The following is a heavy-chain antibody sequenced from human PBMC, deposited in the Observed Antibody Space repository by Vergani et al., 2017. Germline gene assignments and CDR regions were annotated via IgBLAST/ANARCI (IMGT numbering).Heavy chain of an antibody. J-gene: IGHJ4*02. V-gene: IGHV3-74*03. Sequence: DVHLAESGGGFFQPGGSLRLSCSASGFSFNSYWMHWVRQVPGKGLLWVSRIKSDGSITAYADSVKGRFTISRDNSKNSLYLQMNSLRTEDTALYYCARGWYQLPNFDYWGQGTLVTVSS. CDR1: GFSFNSYW. CDR2: IKSDGSIT. D-gene: IGHD2-2*01. CDR3: ARGWYQLPNFDY.